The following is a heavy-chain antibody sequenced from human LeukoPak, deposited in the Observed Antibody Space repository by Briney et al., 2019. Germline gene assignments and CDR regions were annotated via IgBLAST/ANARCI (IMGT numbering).Heavy chain of an antibody. J-gene: IGHJ4*02. Sequence: PGGSLRLSCAASGFTFSTYPMNWVRQAPGKGLEWVSYISSRSSTIYYADSVKGRFTISRDNSKNTLYLQMNSLRAEDTAVYYCAKSYDFWSGPSLDWGQGTLVTVSS. V-gene: IGHV3-48*01. CDR1: GFTFSTYP. D-gene: IGHD3-3*01. CDR2: ISSRSSTI. CDR3: AKSYDFWSGPSLD.